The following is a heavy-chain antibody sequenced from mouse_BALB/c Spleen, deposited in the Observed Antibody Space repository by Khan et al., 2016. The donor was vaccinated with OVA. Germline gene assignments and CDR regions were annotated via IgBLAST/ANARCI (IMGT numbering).Heavy chain of an antibody. D-gene: IGHD3-1*01. CDR3: ERGARTTYDMDC. J-gene: IGHJ4*01. CDR1: GYTFSNYW. Sequence: QVQLQQSGAELMKPGASVKISCKATGYTFSNYWIEWVKQRPGHGLEWIGEILPGRGNSNYNEKFKGKATFTADTSSNIAYMQLNSLTSEDSAVXSGERGARTTYDMDCWGQGTSVTVSS. CDR2: ILPGRGNS. V-gene: IGHV1-9*01.